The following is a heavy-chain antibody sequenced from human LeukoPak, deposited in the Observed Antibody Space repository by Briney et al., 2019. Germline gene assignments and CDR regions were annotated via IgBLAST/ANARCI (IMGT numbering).Heavy chain of an antibody. CDR2: INHSEST. CDR1: GGSFSGYY. Sequence: SGSLSLTCAAYGGSFSGYYWSWIRQPPGKGLEWIGEINHSESTDYNTSLKSRVTIPVDTSKNQFSLKLSSVTAADTAVYYCARAGSCSGGSCHFDYWGQGTLVTV. V-gene: IGHV4-34*01. J-gene: IGHJ4*02. D-gene: IGHD2-15*01. CDR3: ARAGSCSGGSCHFDY.